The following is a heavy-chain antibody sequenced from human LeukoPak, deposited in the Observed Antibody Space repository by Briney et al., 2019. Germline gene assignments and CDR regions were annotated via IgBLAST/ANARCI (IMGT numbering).Heavy chain of an antibody. CDR1: GGSFSGYY. J-gene: IGHJ4*02. Sequence: SETLSLTCAVYGGSFSGYYWRWIRQPPGKGLEWIGEINHSGSTNYNPSLKCRVTISVDTSKNQLSLKMSSVTAADTAVYYCTITTGTTLGLMDYWGQGTLVTVSS. CDR2: INHSGST. D-gene: IGHD1-1*01. CDR3: TITTGTTLGLMDY. V-gene: IGHV4-34*01.